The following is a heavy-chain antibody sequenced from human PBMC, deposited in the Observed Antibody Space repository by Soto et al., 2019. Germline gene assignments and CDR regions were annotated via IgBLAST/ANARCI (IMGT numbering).Heavy chain of an antibody. V-gene: IGHV1-18*04. CDR2: ISAYNGNT. J-gene: IGHJ4*02. CDR1: GYTFTSYG. D-gene: IGHD3-10*01. Sequence: QVQLVQSGAEVKKPGASVKVSCKASGYTFTSYGITWGRQAPGQGLEGWGWISAYNGNTNYAQKLQGRVTMTTDTSTSTAYMELRSLRSDDTAVYYCAVGGVTMVRGVIAEFDYWGQGTLVTVSS. CDR3: AVGGVTMVRGVIAEFDY.